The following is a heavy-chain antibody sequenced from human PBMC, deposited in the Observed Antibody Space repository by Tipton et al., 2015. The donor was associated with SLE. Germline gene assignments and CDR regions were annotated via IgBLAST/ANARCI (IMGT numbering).Heavy chain of an antibody. D-gene: IGHD6-13*01. CDR2: ISGSGGGT. V-gene: IGHV3-23*01. J-gene: IGHJ4*02. CDR3: AKVMRGAAAGALFDY. CDR1: GFTFSSYA. Sequence: SLRLSCAASGFTFSSYAMSWVRQAPGKGLEWVSAISGSGGGTYYADSVKGRFTISRDNSKNTLYLQMNSLRAEGTAVYYCAKVMRGAAAGALFDYWGQGTLVTVSS.